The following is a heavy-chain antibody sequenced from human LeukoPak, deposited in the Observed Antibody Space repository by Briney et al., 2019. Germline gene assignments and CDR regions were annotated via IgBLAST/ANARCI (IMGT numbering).Heavy chain of an antibody. D-gene: IGHD5-18*01. J-gene: IGHJ4*02. V-gene: IGHV3-30*04. CDR2: ISYDGSNK. CDR1: GFTFSSYA. CDR3: ARARVIGYLDFDY. Sequence: GGSLRLSCAASGFTFSSYAMHWVRQAPGKGLEWVAVISYDGSNKYYADSVKGRFTISRDNSKNTLYLQMNSLRAEDTAVYYCARARVIGYLDFDYWGQGTLVTVSS.